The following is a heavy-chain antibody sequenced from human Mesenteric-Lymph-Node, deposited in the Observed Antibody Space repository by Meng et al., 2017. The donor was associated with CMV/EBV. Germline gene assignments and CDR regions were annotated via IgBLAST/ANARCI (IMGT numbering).Heavy chain of an antibody. CDR2: INHSGST. CDR3: ARGSSYDILTGYFDY. V-gene: IGHV4-34*01. CDR1: GGSFSGYY. D-gene: IGHD3-9*01. J-gene: IGHJ4*02. Sequence: QVQSRQCGPSLLQPSGTRSATCAVYGGSFSGYYWNWIRQSPEKGLEWIGEINHSGSTTSNPSFTSRIIISVDTSTNQISLNMSSVTAADTAVYYCARGSSYDILTGYFDYWGQGALVTVSS.